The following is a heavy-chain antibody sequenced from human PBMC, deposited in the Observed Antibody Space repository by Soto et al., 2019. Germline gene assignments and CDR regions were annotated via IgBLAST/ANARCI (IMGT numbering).Heavy chain of an antibody. D-gene: IGHD6-19*01. CDR1: GFTVSSNY. V-gene: IGHV3-53*04. CDR2: IFTGGST. J-gene: IGHJ3*02. CDR3: ARARQSSGWLDAFDI. Sequence: EVQLVESGGGLVQPGGSLRLSCAASGFTVSSNYMSWVRQAPGKGLGWVSVIFTGGSTYYADSVKGRFTISRHSSMNTVYLQMDSRRAEDTAVYYCARARQSSGWLDAFDIWGQGTMVTVSS.